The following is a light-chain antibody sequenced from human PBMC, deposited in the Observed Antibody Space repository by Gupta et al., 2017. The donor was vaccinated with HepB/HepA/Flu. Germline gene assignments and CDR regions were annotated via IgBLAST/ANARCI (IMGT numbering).Light chain of an antibody. CDR2: GKN. J-gene: IGLJ2*01. V-gene: IGLV3-19*01. CDR1: TFRSHY. Sequence: SSDLPQYPAVSVALGQTVSITCPGDTFRSHYASWFQQKPGQAPVLVIYGKNSRPSGIPDRFSASYSGNTASLTITGAQAEDEADYYCNSRDGSGNQVIFGGGTKLTVL. CDR3: NSRDGSGNQVI.